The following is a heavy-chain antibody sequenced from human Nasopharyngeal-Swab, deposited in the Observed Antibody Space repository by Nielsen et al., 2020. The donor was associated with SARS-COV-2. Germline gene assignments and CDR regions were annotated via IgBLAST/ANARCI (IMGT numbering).Heavy chain of an antibody. V-gene: IGHV4-34*01. D-gene: IGHD3-10*01. CDR3: ARSSGFRDGTFDI. CDR1: GGSFSGYY. J-gene: IGHJ3*02. CDR2: INHSGST. Sequence: SETLSLTCAVYGGSFSGYYWSWIRQPPGKGLEWIGEINHSGSTHYNPSLKSRVTTSVDTSKNQFSLKLNSVTAADTAVYYCARSSGFRDGTFDIWGQGTMVTVSS.